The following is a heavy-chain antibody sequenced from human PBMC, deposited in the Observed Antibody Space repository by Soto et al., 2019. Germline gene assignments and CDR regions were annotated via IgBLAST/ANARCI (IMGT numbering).Heavy chain of an antibody. CDR2: IWYDGSNK. V-gene: IGHV3-33*01. Sequence: QVQLVESGGGVVQPGRSLRLSCAASGFTFTSYGMHWVRQAPGKGLEWVAVIWYDGSNKYYADSVKGRFTISRDNSKNTLYLQMNSLRAEDTAVYYCARDFSSGDGDYYYYYMDVWGNGTTVTVSS. J-gene: IGHJ6*03. CDR3: ARDFSSGDGDYYYYYMDV. D-gene: IGHD3-10*01. CDR1: GFTFTSYG.